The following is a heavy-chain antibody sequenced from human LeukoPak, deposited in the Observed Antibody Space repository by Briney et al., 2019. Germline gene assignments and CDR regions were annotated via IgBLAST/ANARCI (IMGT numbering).Heavy chain of an antibody. D-gene: IGHD6-19*01. J-gene: IGHJ3*02. CDR2: ISYDRSNE. CDR3: ARGASLVAGVSPDAFDI. V-gene: IGHV3-30-3*01. Sequence: GGSLRLSCVASGFTFSTSAINWVRQAPGEGLEWVAVISYDRSNEYYADSVKGRFTISRDNSKNTLYLQMNSLRPDDTAVYYCARGASLVAGVSPDAFDIWGQGTMVTVSS. CDR1: GFTFSTSA.